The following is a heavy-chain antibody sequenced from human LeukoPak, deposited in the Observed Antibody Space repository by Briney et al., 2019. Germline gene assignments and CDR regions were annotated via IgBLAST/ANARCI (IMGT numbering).Heavy chain of an antibody. Sequence: GGSLRLSCAASGFTFDDYAMPWVRQAPGKGLEWVSGISWNSGSIGYADSVKGRFTISRDNAKNSLYLQMNSLRAEDTALYYCAKDMSRYYYGSGSYSSGMDVWGQGTTVTVSS. J-gene: IGHJ6*02. CDR2: ISWNSGSI. D-gene: IGHD3-10*01. V-gene: IGHV3-9*01. CDR1: GFTFDDYA. CDR3: AKDMSRYYYGSGSYSSGMDV.